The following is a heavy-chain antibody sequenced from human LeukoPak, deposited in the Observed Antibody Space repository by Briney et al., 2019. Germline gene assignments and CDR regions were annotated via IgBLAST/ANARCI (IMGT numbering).Heavy chain of an antibody. CDR1: GYTFNGFY. Sequence: ASVKVSCEASGYTFNGFYLHWVRQAPGQGLEWMGWINPNSGGTNYAQKFQGRVTMTRDTSISTAYMELSRLRSEDTAMYYCAREGEIGYDLSDYWGQGTLVTVSS. J-gene: IGHJ4*02. CDR2: INPNSGGT. V-gene: IGHV1-2*02. CDR3: AREGEIGYDLSDY. D-gene: IGHD5-12*01.